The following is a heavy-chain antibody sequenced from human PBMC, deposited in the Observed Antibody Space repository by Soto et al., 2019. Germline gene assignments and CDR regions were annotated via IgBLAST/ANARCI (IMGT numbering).Heavy chain of an antibody. CDR2: ISYDGSNT. CDR1: GFTCSTYG. CDR3: ANERPSLEYVISSSEGMDV. J-gene: IGHJ6*02. Sequence: QVQLVESGGGVVQPGRSLRLSCAASGFTCSTYGMHWVRQAPGKGLEWVAVISYDGSNTYDADSVKGRFTISRDNSTNTLYLQMTSLRAEDTAVYLFANERPSLEYVISSSEGMDVWGQGNKVTVSS. D-gene: IGHD3-3*01. V-gene: IGHV3-30*18.